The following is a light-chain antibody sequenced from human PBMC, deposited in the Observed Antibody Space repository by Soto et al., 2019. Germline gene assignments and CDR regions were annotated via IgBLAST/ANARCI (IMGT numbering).Light chain of an antibody. CDR2: EAS. V-gene: IGKV1-5*01. CDR1: QTISSW. CDR3: LQDFKYPRT. J-gene: IGKJ1*01. Sequence: DIQMTQSPSTLSGSVGDRVTITCRASQTISSWLAWYQQKPGKAPKLLIYEASTLQSGVPSRFSGSYSGTDFTLTIGSLQPEDFATYYCLQDFKYPRTFGQGSKV.